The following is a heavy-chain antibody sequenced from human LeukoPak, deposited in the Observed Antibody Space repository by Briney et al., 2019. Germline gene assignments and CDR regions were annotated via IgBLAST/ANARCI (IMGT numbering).Heavy chain of an antibody. CDR2: IKSKTDGGTT. D-gene: IGHD6-6*01. CDR1: GFTFSNAW. Sequence: GGSLRLSCAVSGFTFSNAWMSWVRQAPGKGLEWVGRIKSKTDGGTTDYAAPVKGRFTISRDDSKNTLYLQMNSLRAEDTAVYYCAKSIAARSPFDYWGQGTLVTVSS. V-gene: IGHV3-15*01. CDR3: AKSIAARSPFDY. J-gene: IGHJ4*02.